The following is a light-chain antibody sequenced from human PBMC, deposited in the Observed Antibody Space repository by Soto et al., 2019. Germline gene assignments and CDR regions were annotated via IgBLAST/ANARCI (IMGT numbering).Light chain of an antibody. V-gene: IGKV3-15*01. Sequence: EILMTQSPATLSVSPGARAPLSCRASQSVSSNLAWYQQKPGQAPRLLIYDASTRATGIPARFSGSGSGTEFTITISSVQSEDFAVYYCQQYNNWPPTFGQGTKVDIK. CDR2: DAS. CDR1: QSVSSN. J-gene: IGKJ1*01. CDR3: QQYNNWPPT.